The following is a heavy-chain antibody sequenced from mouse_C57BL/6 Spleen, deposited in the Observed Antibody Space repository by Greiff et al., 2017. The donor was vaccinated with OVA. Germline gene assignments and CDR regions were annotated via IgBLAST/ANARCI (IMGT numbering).Heavy chain of an antibody. CDR3: ARRGFHYYGSSYPEFAY. V-gene: IGHV5-4*01. D-gene: IGHD1-1*01. J-gene: IGHJ3*01. CDR2: ISDGGSYT. CDR1: GFTFSSYA. Sequence: EVQGVESGGGLVKPGGSLKLSCAASGFTFSSYAMSWVRQTPEKRLEWVATISDGGSYTYYPDNVKGRFTISRDNAKNNLYLQMSHLKSEDTAMYYCARRGFHYYGSSYPEFAYWGQGTLVTVSA.